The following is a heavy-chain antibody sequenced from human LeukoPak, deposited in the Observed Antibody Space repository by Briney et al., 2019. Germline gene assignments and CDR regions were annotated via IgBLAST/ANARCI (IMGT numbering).Heavy chain of an antibody. CDR1: GGSISSYY. J-gene: IGHJ4*02. Sequence: TSETLSLTCTVSGGSISSYYWSWIRQPAGKGLEWIGEINHSGSTNYNPSLKSRVTISVDTSKNQFSLKLSSVTAADTAVYYCARRGPPLWFGARYYFDYWGQGTLVTVSS. D-gene: IGHD3-10*01. V-gene: IGHV4-34*01. CDR3: ARRGPPLWFGARYYFDY. CDR2: INHSGST.